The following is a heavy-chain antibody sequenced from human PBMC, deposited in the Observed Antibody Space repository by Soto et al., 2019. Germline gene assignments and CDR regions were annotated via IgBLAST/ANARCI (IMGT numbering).Heavy chain of an antibody. V-gene: IGHV3-23*01. CDR1: GFTFSSYA. Sequence: GSLRLSCAASGFTFSSYAMSWVRQAPGKGLEWVSAISGSGGSTYYAGSVKGRFTISRDNSKNTLYLQMNSLRAEDTDVYYCANTREGDWSDWGQGTLVTVSS. CDR3: ANTREGDWSD. CDR2: ISGSGGST. J-gene: IGHJ4*02. D-gene: IGHD2-21*02.